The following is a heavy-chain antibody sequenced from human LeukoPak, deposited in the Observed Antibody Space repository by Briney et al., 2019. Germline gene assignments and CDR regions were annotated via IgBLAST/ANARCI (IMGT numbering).Heavy chain of an antibody. J-gene: IGHJ3*02. CDR2: ISAYNGNT. D-gene: IGHD3-16*01. CDR1: GYTFTSYG. CDR3: ARDIPGEGSLDAFDI. V-gene: IGHV1-18*01. Sequence: EASVKVSCKASGYTFTSYGISWVRQAPGQGPEWMGWISAYNGNTNYAQKLQGRVTMTTDTSTSTAYMELRSLRSDDTAVYYCARDIPGEGSLDAFDIWGQGTMVTVSS.